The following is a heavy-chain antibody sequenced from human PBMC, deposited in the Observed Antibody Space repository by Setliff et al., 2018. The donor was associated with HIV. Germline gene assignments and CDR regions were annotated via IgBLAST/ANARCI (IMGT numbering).Heavy chain of an antibody. D-gene: IGHD1-26*01. CDR2: IYSDGRA. CDR1: GFTVNSNY. V-gene: IGHV3-53*01. CDR3: ARVGAATASYYYYYVDV. Sequence: GGSLRLSCAASGFTVNSNYMNWVRQAPGKGLEWVSVIYSDGRAFYSDSVKGRFTISRDNSRNTLYLQMNSLRAEDTAVYYCARVGAATASYYYYYVDVWGKGTTVTVSS. J-gene: IGHJ6*03.